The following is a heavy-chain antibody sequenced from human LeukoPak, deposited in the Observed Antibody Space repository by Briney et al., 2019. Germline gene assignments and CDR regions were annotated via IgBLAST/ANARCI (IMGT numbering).Heavy chain of an antibody. D-gene: IGHD4-11*01. CDR2: ILPVAGLA. Sequence: GASVKVSCKASGGTFSKYAFTWVRQAPGQGLEWMGRILPVAGLANYAQKFRGRLTITTDKSTSTAYMELSGLRSEDTAVYYCARYSNRGPFDYWGQGTLVTVSS. V-gene: IGHV1-69*04. CDR1: GGTFSKYA. CDR3: ARYSNRGPFDY. J-gene: IGHJ4*02.